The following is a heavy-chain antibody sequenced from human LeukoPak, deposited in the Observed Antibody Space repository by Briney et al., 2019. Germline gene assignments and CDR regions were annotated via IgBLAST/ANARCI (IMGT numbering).Heavy chain of an antibody. J-gene: IGHJ4*02. CDR2: MYTSGSS. Sequence: SETLSLTCTVYGGSISSGYYYWGWIRPPAGQGLEWIGHMYTSGSSNYNPSLKSRVTISVDTSKNQFSLKLSSVTAADTAVYYCARGTSGYDFYFFDYWGRGTLVTVSS. D-gene: IGHD5-12*01. V-gene: IGHV4-61*09. CDR1: GGSISSGYYY. CDR3: ARGTSGYDFYFFDY.